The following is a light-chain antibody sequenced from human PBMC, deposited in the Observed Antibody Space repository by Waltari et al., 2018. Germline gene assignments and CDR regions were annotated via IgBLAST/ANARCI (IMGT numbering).Light chain of an antibody. V-gene: IGLV2-11*01. CDR2: EVS. J-gene: IGLJ1*01. Sequence: QSTLTQPRSASGSPGQSVTIPCTGTSIDVGAYNYVSWYQQPPGKAPKLMIYEVSNRPSGISDRFSGSKSGNTAALTISGLQAEDEADYYCCSYAGSYTFAVFGTGTKVTV. CDR1: SIDVGAYNY. CDR3: CSYAGSYTFAV.